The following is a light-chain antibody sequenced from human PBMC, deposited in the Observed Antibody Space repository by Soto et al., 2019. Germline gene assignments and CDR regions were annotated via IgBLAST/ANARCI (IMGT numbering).Light chain of an antibody. V-gene: IGLV1-44*01. CDR1: RSNVGTNL. CDR3: AVWDDGLNGYV. Sequence: TPPPSASGTPGQRVTISCSGRRSNVGTNLVNWYQQLPGTAPKLLIYAHIQRPSGVPDRFSGSTSGTSASLAISGLQSEDEADYYCAVWDDGLNGYVFGTGTKVTVL. J-gene: IGLJ1*01. CDR2: AHI.